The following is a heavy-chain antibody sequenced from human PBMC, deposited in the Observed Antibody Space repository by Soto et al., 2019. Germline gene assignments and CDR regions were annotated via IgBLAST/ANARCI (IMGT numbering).Heavy chain of an antibody. Sequence: GASVKVSCEASGYSFTSYGISWVRQAPRQGLEWMGWINAGNGNTKYSQKFQGRVTITRDTSASTAYMELSSLRSEDTAVYYCARDLGPSSSWYYFDYWGQGTLVTVSS. J-gene: IGHJ4*02. V-gene: IGHV1-3*01. CDR3: ARDLGPSSSWYYFDY. CDR1: GYSFTSYG. CDR2: INAGNGNT. D-gene: IGHD6-13*01.